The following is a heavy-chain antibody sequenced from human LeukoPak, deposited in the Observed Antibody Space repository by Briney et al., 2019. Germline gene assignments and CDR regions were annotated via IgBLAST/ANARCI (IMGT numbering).Heavy chain of an antibody. D-gene: IGHD4-11*01. J-gene: IGHJ4*02. Sequence: SETLSLTCAVYGGSFSGYYWSWIRQPPGKGLEWIGEIHPSGSTYFNPSLESRVTMSLDTSKNQFSLRVTSVTAADTAMYYCARGNDSKKSGYWGQGTLVAVSS. CDR2: IHPSGST. CDR1: GGSFSGYY. V-gene: IGHV4-34*01. CDR3: ARGNDSKKSGY.